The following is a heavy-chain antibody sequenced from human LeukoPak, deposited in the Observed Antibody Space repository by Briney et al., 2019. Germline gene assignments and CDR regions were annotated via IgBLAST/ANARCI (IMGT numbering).Heavy chain of an antibody. D-gene: IGHD1-26*01. J-gene: IGHJ4*02. CDR2: IYCSGST. V-gene: IGHV4-39*01. CDR3: ARLCSGSPFPADY. Sequence: SETLSLTCTVSGGSISSSSYYWGWIRQPPGKGLEWIGSIYCSGSTYYNPSLKSRVTISVDTSKNQFSLKLSSVTAADTAVYYCARLCSGSPFPADYWGQGTLVTVSS. CDR1: GGSISSSSYY.